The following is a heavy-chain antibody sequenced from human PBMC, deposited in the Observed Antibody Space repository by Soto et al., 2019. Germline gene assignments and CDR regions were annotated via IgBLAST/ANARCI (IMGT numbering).Heavy chain of an antibody. CDR3: ARAPRPAAIAVLDH. Sequence: QVQLEQSGTAVKEPGASVKVSCKASGYSFTSYNINWVRQTTGQGLEWMGWVNPSNGDAGLAQRFQGRVTRSSDTSITTAFVEVSSLAPEDAAIYFCARAPRPAAIAVLDHWGQGTLVSVTS. J-gene: IGHJ4*02. D-gene: IGHD2-2*01. CDR2: VNPSNGDA. CDR1: GYSFTSYN. V-gene: IGHV1-8*01.